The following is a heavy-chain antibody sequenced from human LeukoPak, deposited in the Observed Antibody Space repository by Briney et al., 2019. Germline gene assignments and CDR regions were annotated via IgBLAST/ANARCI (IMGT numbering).Heavy chain of an antibody. Sequence: SSETLSLTCTVSGGSISSGSYYWSWIRQPAGKGLEWIGRIYTSGSTNYNPSLKSRVTISVDTSKNQFSLKLSSVTAADTAVYYCARVTVSPNYYYYMDVWGKGTTVTVSS. CDR2: IYTSGST. V-gene: IGHV4-61*02. CDR1: GGSISSGSYY. J-gene: IGHJ6*03. CDR3: ARVTVSPNYYYYMDV. D-gene: IGHD4-17*01.